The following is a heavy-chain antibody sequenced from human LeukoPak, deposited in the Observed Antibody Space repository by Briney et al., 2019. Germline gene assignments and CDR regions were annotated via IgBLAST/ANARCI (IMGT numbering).Heavy chain of an antibody. J-gene: IGHJ3*02. Sequence: SETLSLTCAVSGYSISSGYYWGWIRQPPGNGLEWIGSIYHSGSTYYNPSLKSRVTISVDTSKNQFSLKLSSVTAADTAVYYCARRLGHYGFWSAPLIDIWGQGTMVTVSS. CDR1: GYSISSGYY. CDR3: ARRLGHYGFWSAPLIDI. V-gene: IGHV4-38-2*01. CDR2: IYHSGST. D-gene: IGHD3-3*01.